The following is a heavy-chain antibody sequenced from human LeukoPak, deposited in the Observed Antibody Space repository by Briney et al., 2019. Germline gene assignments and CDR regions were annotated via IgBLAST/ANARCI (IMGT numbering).Heavy chain of an antibody. D-gene: IGHD3-9*01. Sequence: GGSLRLSCAASGFTFSSYAMSWVRQAPGKGLEWVSAISGSGGSTYYADSVKGRFTISRDNSKNTLYLQMNSLRAEDTAVYYCAKDRYYDILTGPDAFDIWGQGTMVTVSS. V-gene: IGHV3-23*01. CDR1: GFTFSSYA. J-gene: IGHJ3*02. CDR3: AKDRYYDILTGPDAFDI. CDR2: ISGSGGST.